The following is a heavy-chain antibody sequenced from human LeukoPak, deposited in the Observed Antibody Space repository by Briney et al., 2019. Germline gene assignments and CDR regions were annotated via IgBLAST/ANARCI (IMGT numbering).Heavy chain of an antibody. J-gene: IGHJ5*02. Sequence: GGSLRLSCAASGFTFSSYWMHWVRQAPGKGLVWVSRLNSDGSSTSYVDSVKGRFTISRDNAKNTLYLQMNSLTAEDTAVYYCAKAGYSSSWYWFDPWGQGTLVTVSS. CDR1: GFTFSSYW. V-gene: IGHV3-74*01. CDR2: LNSDGSST. CDR3: AKAGYSSSWYWFDP. D-gene: IGHD6-13*01.